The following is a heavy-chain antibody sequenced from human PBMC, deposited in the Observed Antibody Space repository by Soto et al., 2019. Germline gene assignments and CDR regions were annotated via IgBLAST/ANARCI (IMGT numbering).Heavy chain of an antibody. CDR2: ISYDGSNK. Sequence: GGSLRLSCAASGFTFSSYGMHWVGQAPGKGLEWVAVISYDGSNKYYADSVKGRFTISRDNSKNTLYLQMNSLRAEDTAVYYCAAEAGSSGWFYYYYYCMDVWGQGTTVTVSS. CDR3: AAEAGSSGWFYYYYYCMDV. V-gene: IGHV3-30*03. CDR1: GFTFSSYG. D-gene: IGHD6-19*01. J-gene: IGHJ6*02.